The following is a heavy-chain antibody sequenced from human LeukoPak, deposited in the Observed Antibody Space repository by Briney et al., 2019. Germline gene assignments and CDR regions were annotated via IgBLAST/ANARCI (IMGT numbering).Heavy chain of an antibody. CDR3: ARLRPRTTYSFSSGSYAFDY. D-gene: IGHD3-3*01. Sequence: PSETLSLTCTVSGASITNYFWGWFRQPPGKGLQWIGHLYSGSYYYNPSLHRRVTISVDTAKNQLSLSLRSVTAADPALYYCARLRPRTTYSFSSGSYAFDYWGQGSLVTVSS. CDR1: GASITNYF. V-gene: IGHV4-4*09. CDR2: LYSGSY. J-gene: IGHJ4*02.